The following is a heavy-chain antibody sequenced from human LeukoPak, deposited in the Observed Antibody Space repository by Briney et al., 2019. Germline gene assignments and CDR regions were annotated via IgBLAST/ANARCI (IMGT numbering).Heavy chain of an antibody. V-gene: IGHV3-74*01. CDR2: INSDGTTT. CDR1: GFTFSSYW. CDR3: ARVIYSGWEAELSD. D-gene: IGHD6-19*01. Sequence: GRSLRLSCAASGFTFSSYWMHWVRQAPGKGLVWVSRINSDGTTTHYADFVKGRFTISRGNAENTLYLEMNSLRAEDTAVYYCARVIYSGWEAELSDWGQGTLVTVSS. J-gene: IGHJ4*02.